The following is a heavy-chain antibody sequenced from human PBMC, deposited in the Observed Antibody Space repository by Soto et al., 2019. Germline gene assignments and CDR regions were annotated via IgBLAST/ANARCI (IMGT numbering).Heavy chain of an antibody. Sequence: QITLKESGPTLVKPTQTLTLTCTFSGFSLSTNGEGVGWIRQPPGKALEWLALIYWDDDKRYSPSLKSRLTITKDTSKNQVVLTMTNMDPVDTATYYCAHRRPVRMGFDRWGQGTQVTVSS. CDR1: GFSLSTNGEG. J-gene: IGHJ5*02. CDR3: AHRRPVRMGFDR. D-gene: IGHD3-10*01. CDR2: IYWDDDK. V-gene: IGHV2-5*02.